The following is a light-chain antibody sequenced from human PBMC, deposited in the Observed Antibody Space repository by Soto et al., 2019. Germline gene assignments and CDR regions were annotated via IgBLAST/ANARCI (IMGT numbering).Light chain of an antibody. J-gene: IGLJ1*01. V-gene: IGLV2-14*01. Sequence: QSALTQPASVSGSPGQSIAISCTGTSSDVGGYNYVSWYQQHPGKAPKLIIYDVSDRPSGVSIRFSGSKSGNTASLTISGLQSEDEGDYYCSSYANFNSLVFGTGTKLTVL. CDR3: SSYANFNSLV. CDR1: SSDVGGYNY. CDR2: DVS.